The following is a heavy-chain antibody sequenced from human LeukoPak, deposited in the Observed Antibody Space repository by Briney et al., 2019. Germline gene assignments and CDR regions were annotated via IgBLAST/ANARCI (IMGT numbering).Heavy chain of an antibody. Sequence: ASVKVSCKASGYTFTSYGISWVRQAPGQGLEWMGWISAYNGNTNYAQKLQGRVTMTTDTFTSTAYMELRSLRSDDTAVYYCARAGYCSSTSCYGGYYMDVWGKGTTVTVSS. J-gene: IGHJ6*03. CDR3: ARAGYCSSTSCYGGYYMDV. D-gene: IGHD2-2*01. CDR1: GYTFTSYG. CDR2: ISAYNGNT. V-gene: IGHV1-18*01.